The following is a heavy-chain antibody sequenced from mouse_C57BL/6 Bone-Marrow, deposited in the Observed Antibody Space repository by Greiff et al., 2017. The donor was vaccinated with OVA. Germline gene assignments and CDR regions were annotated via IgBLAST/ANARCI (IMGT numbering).Heavy chain of an antibody. V-gene: IGHV1-5*01. CDR1: GYTFTSYW. J-gene: IGHJ4*01. CDR3: TAPIYYDSSYYAMDY. D-gene: IGHD2-4*01. CDR2: IYPGNSDT. Sequence: EVKLQESGTVLARPGASVKMSCKTSGYTFTSYWMHWVKQRPGQGLEWIGAIYPGNSDTSYNQKFKGKAKLTAVTSASTAYMEHSSLTNEDSAVYYCTAPIYYDSSYYAMDYWGQGTSVTVSS.